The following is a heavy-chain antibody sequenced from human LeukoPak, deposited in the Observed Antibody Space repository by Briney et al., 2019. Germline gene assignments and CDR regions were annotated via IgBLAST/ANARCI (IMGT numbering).Heavy chain of an antibody. V-gene: IGHV3-21*01. CDR1: GFTFSSYG. J-gene: IGHJ4*02. D-gene: IGHD3-3*01. CDR3: ARDQTKLETGPHFAS. CDR2: ISSSSSYI. Sequence: GRSLRLSCAASGFTFSSYGMHWVRQAPGKGLEWVSSISSSSSYIYYADSVKGRFTISRDNAKNSLYLQMNSLRVEDTAVYYRARDQTKLETGPHFASWGQGTLVTVSS.